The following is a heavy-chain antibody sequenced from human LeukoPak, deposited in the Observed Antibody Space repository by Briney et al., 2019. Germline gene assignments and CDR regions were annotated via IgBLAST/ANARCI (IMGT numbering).Heavy chain of an antibody. CDR1: GGTFSSYA. J-gene: IGHJ4*02. CDR3: ARAPGIVGATTFDY. Sequence: GASVKVSCKASGGTFSSYAISWVRQAPGQGLEWMGGIIPIFGTANYAQKFQGRVTITADKSTSTAYMELSSLRSEDTAVYYCARAPGIVGATTFDYWGQGTLVTVSS. CDR2: IIPIFGTA. V-gene: IGHV1-69*06. D-gene: IGHD1-26*01.